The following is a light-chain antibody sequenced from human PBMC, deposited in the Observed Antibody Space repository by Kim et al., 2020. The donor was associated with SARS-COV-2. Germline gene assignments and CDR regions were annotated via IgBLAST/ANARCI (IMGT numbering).Light chain of an antibody. Sequence: SYELTQPPSVSVSPGQTASITCSGDKLGEKYACWYQQKPGQSPVLVIYQDTKRPSGIPERFSGSNSGNTATLTISGTQAMDVADYYCQTLDSITVVFGGG. V-gene: IGLV3-1*01. CDR3: QTLDSITVV. J-gene: IGLJ2*01. CDR1: KLGEKY. CDR2: QDT.